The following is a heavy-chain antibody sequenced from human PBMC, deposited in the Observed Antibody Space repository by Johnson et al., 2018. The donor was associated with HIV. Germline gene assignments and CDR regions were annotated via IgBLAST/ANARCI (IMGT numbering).Heavy chain of an antibody. V-gene: IGHV3-30*04. CDR1: GFTFKDYY. CDR2: ISYDGSDK. Sequence: VQLVESGGGLVKPGGSLRLSCAASGFTFKDYYMNWVRQTPGKGLEWVAVISYDGSDKYYADSVKGRLTISRDSSKNTLYLEMNSLRAEDTAVYYCARTPSLPGAFDIWGQGTMVTVSS. CDR3: ARTPSLPGAFDI. J-gene: IGHJ3*02.